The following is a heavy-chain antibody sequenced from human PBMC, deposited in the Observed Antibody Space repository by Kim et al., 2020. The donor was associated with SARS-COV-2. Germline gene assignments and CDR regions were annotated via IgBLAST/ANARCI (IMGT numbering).Heavy chain of an antibody. Sequence: GESLKISCHTSGSKVSTYWIGWVRQLPGKGLELMGVIYPRESDVRYSQSFQGLVTISADGSGAFVQWRALQVSDTAFYYCSTGPGVLINYYFDFWGQGTL. CDR3: STGPGVLINYYFDF. D-gene: IGHD4-4*01. CDR1: GSKVSTYW. CDR2: IYPRESDV. V-gene: IGHV5-51*01. J-gene: IGHJ4*02.